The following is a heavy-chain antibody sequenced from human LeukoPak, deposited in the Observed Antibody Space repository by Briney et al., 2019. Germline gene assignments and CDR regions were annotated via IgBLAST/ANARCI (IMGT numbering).Heavy chain of an antibody. Sequence: SETLSLTCTVSGGSISSGGYYWSWIRQHPGKGLEWIGYIYYSGSTYYNPSLKSRVTISVDTSKNQFSLKLSSVTAADTAVYYCVGHIAYRANLDYWGQGILVTVSS. CDR2: IYYSGST. D-gene: IGHD2-21*01. CDR1: GGSISSGGYY. J-gene: IGHJ4*02. CDR3: VGHIAYRANLDY. V-gene: IGHV4-31*03.